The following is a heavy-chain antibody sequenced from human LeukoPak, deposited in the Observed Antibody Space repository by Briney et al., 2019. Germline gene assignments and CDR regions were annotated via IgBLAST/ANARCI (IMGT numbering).Heavy chain of an antibody. CDR3: ATEGSYGTYLDY. J-gene: IGHJ4*02. CDR2: IWYGGSNK. V-gene: IGHV3-33*08. D-gene: IGHD5-18*01. Sequence: PGRSLRLSCAASGFTFSSYGMHWVRQAPGKGLEWVAVIWYGGSNKYYADSVKGGFTTSRDNSKNTLYLQMNSLRAEDTAVYYCATEGSYGTYLDYWGQGTLVTVSS. CDR1: GFTFSSYG.